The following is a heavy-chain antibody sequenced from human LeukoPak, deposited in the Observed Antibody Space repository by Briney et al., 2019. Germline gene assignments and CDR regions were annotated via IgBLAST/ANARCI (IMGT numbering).Heavy chain of an antibody. D-gene: IGHD6-19*01. CDR2: ISGSGGST. CDR3: AKDRVTKAVAGTAFDY. J-gene: IGHJ4*02. CDR1: GFTFSSYA. Sequence: GGSLRLSCAASGFTFSSYAMSWVRQAPGKGLEWVSAISGSGGSTYYADSVKGRFTISRDNSKNTLYLQMNSLRAEDTAVYYCAKDRVTKAVAGTAFDYWGQGTLVTVSS. V-gene: IGHV3-23*01.